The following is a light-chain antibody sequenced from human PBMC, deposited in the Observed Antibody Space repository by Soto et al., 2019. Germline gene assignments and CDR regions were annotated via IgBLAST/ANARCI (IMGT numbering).Light chain of an antibody. Sequence: DIQMTQSPSSMSASVGDRVTITCLASQSISSYLNWYQQKPGKAPKLLIYAASSLQSGVPSRFSGSGYGTDFTLTISSLHPEDFATYYCQQSYSTPRTFGQATKMEIK. V-gene: IGKV1-39*01. CDR2: AAS. CDR1: QSISSY. CDR3: QQSYSTPRT. J-gene: IGKJ1*01.